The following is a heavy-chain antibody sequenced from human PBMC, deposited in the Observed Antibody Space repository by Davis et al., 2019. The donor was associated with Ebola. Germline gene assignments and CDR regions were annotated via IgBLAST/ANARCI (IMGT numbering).Heavy chain of an antibody. CDR1: GVTLRRYW. J-gene: IGHJ3*02. CDR2: INEDGRDK. D-gene: IGHD3-10*01. Sequence: GESLKIPCAASGVTLRRYWMSWVRQGPGQGLESVANINEDGRDKYYVDSLKGRFTISRDNAKNLVFLQMNSLTAEDTAVYYCARHGPGTFPIWGQGTTVTVSS. CDR3: ARHGPGTFPI. V-gene: IGHV3-7*03.